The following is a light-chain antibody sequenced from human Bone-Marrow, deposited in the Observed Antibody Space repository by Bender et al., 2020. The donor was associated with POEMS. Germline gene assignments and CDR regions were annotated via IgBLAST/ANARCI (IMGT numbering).Light chain of an antibody. CDR2: DVT. V-gene: IGLV2-14*01. J-gene: IGLJ2*01. CDR1: SSDVGVYNY. CDR3: SSYTGNNTLV. Sequence: QSALTQPASVSGSPGQSITISCTGTSSDVGVYNYVSWYQQHPGKAPKLMIYDVTNRPSGVSNRFSGSKSGNTASLTISGLQAEDESDYFCSSYTGNNTLVFGGGTKLTVL.